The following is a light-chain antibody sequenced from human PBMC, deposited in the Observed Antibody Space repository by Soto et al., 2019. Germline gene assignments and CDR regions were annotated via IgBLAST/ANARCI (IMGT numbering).Light chain of an antibody. Sequence: EIVMTQSLSILSVSPGERATLSCRASQSVSSNLAWYQQKPGQAPRLLIYGASTRATGIPARFSGSGSGTEFTLTISSLQSEDFAVYYSQQYNNWPYTFGQGTKLEIK. J-gene: IGKJ2*01. V-gene: IGKV3-15*01. CDR2: GAS. CDR1: QSVSSN. CDR3: QQYNNWPYT.